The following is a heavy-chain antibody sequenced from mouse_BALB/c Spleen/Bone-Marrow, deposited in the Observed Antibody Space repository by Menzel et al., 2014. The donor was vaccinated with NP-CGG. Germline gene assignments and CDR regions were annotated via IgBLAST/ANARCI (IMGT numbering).Heavy chain of an antibody. CDR2: IDPANGNT. V-gene: IGHV14-3*02. Sequence: VQLQQSGAELVKPGAPVKLSCTASGFNIKDTYMHWVKQRPDQGLEWIGRIDPANGNTKYDPKFQGKATITTDTSSNTAYLQLSSLTAEDTAVYYCARNGSYGAWFAYWGQGTLVTVSA. CDR3: ARNGSYGAWFAY. D-gene: IGHD1-1*02. J-gene: IGHJ3*01. CDR1: GFNIKDTY.